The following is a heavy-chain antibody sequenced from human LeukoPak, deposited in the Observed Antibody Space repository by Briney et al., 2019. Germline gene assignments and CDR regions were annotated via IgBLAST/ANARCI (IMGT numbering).Heavy chain of an antibody. V-gene: IGHV3-21*01. CDR3: AREIPGTGEADY. Sequence: GGSLRLSCAASGFTFSSYSMNWVRQAPGKGLEWVSSISSSSTYIFYADSVKGRFTISRDNAENSLYLQMNSLRAKDTAVYYCAREIPGTGEADYWGQGTLVTVSS. J-gene: IGHJ4*02. D-gene: IGHD3-10*01. CDR1: GFTFSSYS. CDR2: ISSSSTYI.